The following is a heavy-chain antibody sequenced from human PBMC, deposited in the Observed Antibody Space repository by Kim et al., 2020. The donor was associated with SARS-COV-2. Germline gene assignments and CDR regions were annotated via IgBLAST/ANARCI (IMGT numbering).Heavy chain of an antibody. CDR2: INHSGST. CDR3: AGWRLRFLEWLFPGAFDI. J-gene: IGHJ3*02. Sequence: SETLSLTCAVYGGSFSGYYWSWIRQPPGKGLEWIGEINHSGSTNYNPSLKSRVTISVDTSKNQFSLKLSSVTAADTAVYYCAGWRLRFLEWLFPGAFDIWGQGTMVTVSS. V-gene: IGHV4-34*01. CDR1: GGSFSGYY. D-gene: IGHD3-3*01.